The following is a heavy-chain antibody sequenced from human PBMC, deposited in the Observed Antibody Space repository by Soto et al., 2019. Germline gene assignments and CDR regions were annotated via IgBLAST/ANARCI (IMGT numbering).Heavy chain of an antibody. CDR2: ITYDGSFQ. CDR3: AKDRVGGTFYTPLGF. CDR1: GFTFSSYA. D-gene: IGHD1-7*01. Sequence: GGSLRLSCAASGFTFSSYAMSWVRQAPGEGLEWVAVITYDGSFQYYADSVKGRFTISSDNSKNTLFLHLNTLKPEDTAVYHCAKDRVGGTFYTPLGFWGQGPLVTVSS. J-gene: IGHJ4*02. V-gene: IGHV3-30*18.